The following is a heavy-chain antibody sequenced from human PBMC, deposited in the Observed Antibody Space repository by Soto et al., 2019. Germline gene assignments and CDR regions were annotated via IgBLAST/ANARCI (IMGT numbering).Heavy chain of an antibody. CDR3: ARGFLFVGATHYYYYYMDV. CDR2: MNPNSGNT. Sequence: ASVKVSCKASGYTFTSYDINWVRQATGQGLEWMGWMNPNSGNTGYAQKFQGRVTMTRNTSISTAYMELSSLRSEDTAVYYCARGFLFVGATHYYYYYMDVWGKGTTVTVSS. J-gene: IGHJ6*03. V-gene: IGHV1-8*01. D-gene: IGHD1-26*01. CDR1: GYTFTSYD.